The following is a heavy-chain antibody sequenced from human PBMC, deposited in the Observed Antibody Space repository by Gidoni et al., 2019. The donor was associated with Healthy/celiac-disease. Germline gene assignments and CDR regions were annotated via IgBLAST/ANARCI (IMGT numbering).Heavy chain of an antibody. D-gene: IGHD3-10*01. CDR3: ARDRADDYYGPGSYYNWFDP. Sequence: SSSGSTIYYADSVKGRFTISRDNAKNSLYLQMNSLRAEDTAVYYCARDRADDYYGPGSYYNWFDPWGQGTLVTVSS. J-gene: IGHJ5*02. CDR2: SSSGSTI. V-gene: IGHV3-11*01.